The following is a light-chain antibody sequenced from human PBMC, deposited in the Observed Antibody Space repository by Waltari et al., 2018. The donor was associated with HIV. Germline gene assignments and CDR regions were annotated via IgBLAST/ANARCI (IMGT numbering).Light chain of an antibody. CDR2: NTS. CDR1: YGSINASKY. Sequence: QTVVTQEPSSSVSPGGTLTLTCGLSYGSINASKYPTWYQRTPGQPPLTLNYNTSTRSSGVPDRFSGSMLGDKAAPTITGAQADDESYYFCVLFIRRGMWVFGGGTKLTVL. V-gene: IGLV8-61*01. CDR3: VLFIRRGMWV. J-gene: IGLJ3*02.